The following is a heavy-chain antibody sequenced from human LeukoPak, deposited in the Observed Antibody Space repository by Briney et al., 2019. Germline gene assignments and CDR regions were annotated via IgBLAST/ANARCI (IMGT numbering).Heavy chain of an antibody. D-gene: IGHD4-23*01. CDR1: GFIFSDDN. V-gene: IGHV3-48*02. Sequence: GGSLRLSCAASGFIFSDDNMNWVRQAPGKGLEWVSYISSGSSTIYYADSVEGRFTISRDNAKNSLYLQMNSLTDEDTAVYYCARDGGGLDPWGQGTLVTVSS. CDR3: ARDGGGLDP. CDR2: ISSGSSTI. J-gene: IGHJ5*02.